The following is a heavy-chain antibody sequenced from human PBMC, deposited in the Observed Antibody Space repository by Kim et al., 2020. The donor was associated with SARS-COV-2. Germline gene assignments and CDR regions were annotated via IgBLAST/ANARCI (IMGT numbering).Heavy chain of an antibody. Sequence: GNTNYAQKFQERVTITRDMYTSTAYMELSSLRSEDTAVYYCATVFPDFDYWGQGTLVTVSS. V-gene: IGHV1-58*01. J-gene: IGHJ4*02. CDR3: ATVFPDFDY. CDR2: GNT.